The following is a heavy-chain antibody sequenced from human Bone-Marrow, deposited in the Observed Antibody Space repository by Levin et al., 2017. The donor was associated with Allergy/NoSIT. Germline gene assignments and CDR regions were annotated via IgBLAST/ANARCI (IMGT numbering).Heavy chain of an antibody. V-gene: IGHV3-30*03. CDR3: ARDHPEYFVDA. J-gene: IGHJ5*02. D-gene: IGHD2/OR15-2a*01. CDR1: GFTFSDYG. CDR2: ITKDGSKK. Sequence: PVASVKVSCAVSGFTFSDYGMHWVRQAPGKGLEWVASITKDGSKKYYLDSVKGRSTLSRDSSKNTVSLQMNSLTADDTAVYFCARDHPEYFVDAWGEVTLVIVSS.